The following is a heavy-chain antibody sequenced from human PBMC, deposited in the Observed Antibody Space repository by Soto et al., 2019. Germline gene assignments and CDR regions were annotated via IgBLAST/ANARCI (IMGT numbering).Heavy chain of an antibody. CDR2: RWYDGSNK. J-gene: IGHJ4*02. V-gene: IGHV3-33*01. D-gene: IGHD3-3*01. CDR1: GFTFSSYG. Sequence: QVQLVESGGGVVQPGRSLRLSCAASGFTFSSYGMHWVRQAPGKGLEWVAVRWYDGSNKYYADSVKGRFNISRDNSKNTLCMQLNGMKAEDTAVNYCARGQEYYDFWSGYYGDYWGQGTLVNGSS. CDR3: ARGQEYYDFWSGYYGDY.